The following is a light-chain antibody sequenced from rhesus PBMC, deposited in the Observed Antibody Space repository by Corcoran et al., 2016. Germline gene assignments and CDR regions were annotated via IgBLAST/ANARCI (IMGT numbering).Light chain of an antibody. CDR2: EVS. Sequence: DIVMTQTPLSLPVTPGEPASISCRSSQSLLDSEVGNTYLDWYLQKPGQSPQLLIYEVSNRASGVPDRFSGSGSGTDFTLKISRVEAEDVGVYYCMQALEFPSFGQGTKVEIK. CDR1: QSLLDSEVGNTY. CDR3: MQALEFPS. V-gene: IGKV2-104*02. J-gene: IGKJ2*01.